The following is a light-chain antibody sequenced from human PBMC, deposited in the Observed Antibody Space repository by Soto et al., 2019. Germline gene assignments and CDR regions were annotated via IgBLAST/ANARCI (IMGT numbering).Light chain of an antibody. CDR1: TGPVTSGHS. CDR2: ETS. Sequence: QAVVTQEPSLTVSPGGTVTLTCGSSTGPVTSGHSPYWFQQKPGQAPRLLIYETSNRHSWTPARFSGSLLGGEAALTLSGAQLEYEAEYYCLLFYSGPFVFGTGTKVTVL. V-gene: IGLV7-46*01. CDR3: LLFYSGPFV. J-gene: IGLJ1*01.